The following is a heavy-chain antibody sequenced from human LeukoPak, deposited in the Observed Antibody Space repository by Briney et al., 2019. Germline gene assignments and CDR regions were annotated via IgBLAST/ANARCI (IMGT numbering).Heavy chain of an antibody. V-gene: IGHV3-30-3*01. CDR3: ARGRHPFDY. CDR2: ISYDGSNK. Sequence: GGSLRLSCAASGFTVSSNYMSWVRQAPGKGLEWVVVISYDGSNKYYADSVKGRFTISRDNSKNTLYLQMNSLRAEDTAVYYCARGRHPFDYWGQGTLVAVSS. CDR1: GFTVSSNY. J-gene: IGHJ4*02.